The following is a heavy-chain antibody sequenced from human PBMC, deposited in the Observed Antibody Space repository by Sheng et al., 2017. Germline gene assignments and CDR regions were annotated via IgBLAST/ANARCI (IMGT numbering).Heavy chain of an antibody. Sequence: EVQLVESGGGLVQPGGSLRLSCAASGFTFSSYEMNWVRQAPGKGLEWVSYISSSGSTIYYADSVKGRFTISRDNAKNSLYLQMNSLRAEDTAVYYCARLGYCSGGSCYWQRFDYWGQGTLVTVSS. CDR1: GFTFSSYE. CDR3: ARLGYCSGGSCYWQRFDY. V-gene: IGHV3-48*03. J-gene: IGHJ4*02. CDR2: ISSSGSTI. D-gene: IGHD2-15*01.